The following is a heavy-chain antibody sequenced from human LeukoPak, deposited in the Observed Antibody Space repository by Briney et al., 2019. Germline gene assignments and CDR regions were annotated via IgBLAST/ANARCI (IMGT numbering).Heavy chain of an antibody. CDR3: AATVAGSKHFDY. Sequence: PSETLSLTCTVSGXSISSYYWSWIRQPAGKGLEWIGRILTSGSTNYNPSHKSRVTMSVDTSKNQFSLKLSSVTAADMAVYYCAATVAGSKHFDYWGQGSLVTVSS. D-gene: IGHD6-19*01. CDR2: ILTSGST. CDR1: GXSISSYY. J-gene: IGHJ4*02. V-gene: IGHV4-4*07.